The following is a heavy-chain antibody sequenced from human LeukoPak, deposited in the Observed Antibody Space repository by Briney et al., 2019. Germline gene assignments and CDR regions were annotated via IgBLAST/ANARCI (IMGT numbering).Heavy chain of an antibody. Sequence: GGSLRLSCAASGFTFSSYWMSWVRQAPGKGLEWVANIKQDGSEKYYVDSVKGRFTISRDNAKNTLYLQMNSLRAEDTAVYYCAKDPRGGWYGGHYFDYWGQGTLVTVSS. D-gene: IGHD6-19*01. CDR3: AKDPRGGWYGGHYFDY. V-gene: IGHV3-7*03. CDR2: IKQDGSEK. J-gene: IGHJ4*02. CDR1: GFTFSSYW.